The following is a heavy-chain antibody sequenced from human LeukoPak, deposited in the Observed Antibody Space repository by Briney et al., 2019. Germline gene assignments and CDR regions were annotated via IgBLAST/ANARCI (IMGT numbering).Heavy chain of an antibody. CDR2: IDHTGST. Sequence: SETLSLSCNVSGDSISSHYWSWIRQPPGKGLEWIGYIDHTGSTDCSPSLKSRVTMSVDTSKNQVSLKLTYVTAADTAVYFCARQSLLDYSDPRGPFRWLDTWGRGTLVTVS. V-gene: IGHV4-59*11. CDR1: GDSISSHY. CDR3: ARQSLLDYSDPRGPFRWLDT. D-gene: IGHD3-22*01. J-gene: IGHJ5*02.